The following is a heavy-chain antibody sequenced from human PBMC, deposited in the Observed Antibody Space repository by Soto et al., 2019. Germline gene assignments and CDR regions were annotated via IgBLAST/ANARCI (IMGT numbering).Heavy chain of an antibody. CDR2: ISAYNGNT. J-gene: IGHJ4*02. V-gene: IGHV1-18*01. Sequence: ASVKVSCKASGYTFTSYGISWVRQAPGQGLEWMGWISAYNGNTDYAQKLQGRVTMTTDTSTSTAYMELRSLRSDDTAVYYCARDMRYGYYFDYWGQGTLVTVSS. CDR1: GYTFTSYG. CDR3: ARDMRYGYYFDY. D-gene: IGHD5-18*01.